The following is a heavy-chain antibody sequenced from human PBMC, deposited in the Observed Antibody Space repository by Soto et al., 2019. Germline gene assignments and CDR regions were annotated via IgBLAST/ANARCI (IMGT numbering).Heavy chain of an antibody. CDR2: LNPNSGVT. D-gene: IGHD6-19*01. CDR1: GYTFSSYD. CDR3: ATSGGGWYLY. Sequence: QVQLVQSGAEVKKPGASVKVSCKASGYTFSSYDINWVRQATGQGLEWMGWLNPNSGVTGYAQKFQGRVTLTRNTSINTAYIELSSLTSDDTAVYYCATSGGGWYLYWGQGTLVTVSS. J-gene: IGHJ4*02. V-gene: IGHV1-8*01.